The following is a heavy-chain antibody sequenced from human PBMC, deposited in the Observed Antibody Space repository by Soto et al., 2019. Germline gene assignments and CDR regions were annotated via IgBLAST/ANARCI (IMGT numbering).Heavy chain of an antibody. CDR2: IIPIFGTA. CDR3: ARDSSGWYYFDY. CDR1: GGTFSSYA. V-gene: IGHV1-69*13. Sequence: GASVKVSCKASGGTFSSYAISWVRQAPGQGLEWMGGIIPIFGTANYAQKFQGRATITADESTSTAYMELSSLRSEDTAVYYCARDSSGWYYFDYWGQGTLVTVSS. D-gene: IGHD6-19*01. J-gene: IGHJ4*02.